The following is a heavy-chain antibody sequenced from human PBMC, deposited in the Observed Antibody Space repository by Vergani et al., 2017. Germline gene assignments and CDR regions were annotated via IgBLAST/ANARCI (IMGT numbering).Heavy chain of an antibody. J-gene: IGHJ1*01. CDR1: GVSLSSYY. CDR2: ISYSGST. CDR3: ARGKEYEENKKYGGYVQH. V-gene: IGHV4-59*01. Sequence: QVQLQESGPGLVKPSETLSLTCTVSGVSLSSYYWSWIRQPPGKGLEWIGYISYSGSTNYNPSLKSRVTISVDTSKNQFSLKLSSVTAADTAVYYCARGKEYEENKKYGGYVQHWGQGTLVTVSS. D-gene: IGHD2/OR15-2a*01.